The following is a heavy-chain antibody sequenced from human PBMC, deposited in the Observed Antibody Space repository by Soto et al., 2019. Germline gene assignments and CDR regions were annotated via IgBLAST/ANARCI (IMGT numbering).Heavy chain of an antibody. V-gene: IGHV3-23*01. CDR1: GFTFSSYA. CDR2: ISGSGGST. CDR3: AKERSAALGYYYYGMDV. J-gene: IGHJ6*02. Sequence: HPGGSLRLSCAASGFTFSSYAMSWVRQAPGKGLEWVSAISGSGGSTYYADSVKGRFTISRDNSKNTLYLQMNSLRAEDTAVYYCAKERSAALGYYYYGMDVWGQGTTVTVSS. D-gene: IGHD6-13*01.